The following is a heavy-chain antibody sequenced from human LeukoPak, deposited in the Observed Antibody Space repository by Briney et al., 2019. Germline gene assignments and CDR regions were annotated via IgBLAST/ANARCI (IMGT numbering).Heavy chain of an antibody. CDR2: INPNSGGS. D-gene: IGHD2-2*01. CDR1: GYTFTDYY. CDR3: ARGGDVVPAAMRDY. V-gene: IGHV1-2*02. Sequence: ASVKVSCKASGYTFTDYYMHRVRQAPRQGLEWMGWINPNSGGSNHAQKFQGRVTMTRDTSISTVYMELSRLKSDDTAVYYCARGGDVVPAAMRDYWGQGTLVTVSS. J-gene: IGHJ4*02.